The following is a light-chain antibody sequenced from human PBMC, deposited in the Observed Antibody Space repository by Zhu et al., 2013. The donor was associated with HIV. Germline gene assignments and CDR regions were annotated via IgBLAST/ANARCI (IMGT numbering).Light chain of an antibody. CDR3: QQAHSFPYT. J-gene: IGKJ2*01. Sequence: IQMTQFPSSVSASVGDRVSITCRANHNIIKWLAWYQQKPGKPPKLLIHGASSLQSGVPARFSGSGSGTEFTLTISSLQPEDFAIYYCQQAHSFPYTFGQGPSWTS. CDR1: HNIIKW. V-gene: IGKV1-12*01. CDR2: GAS.